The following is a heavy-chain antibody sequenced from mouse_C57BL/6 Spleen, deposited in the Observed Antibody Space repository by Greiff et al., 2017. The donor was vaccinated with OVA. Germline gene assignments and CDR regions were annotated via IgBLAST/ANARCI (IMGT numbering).Heavy chain of an antibody. V-gene: IGHV1-15*01. CDR1: GYTFTDYE. Sequence: QVQLQQSGAELVRPGASVTLSCKASGYTFTDYEMHWVQQTPVHGLEWIGAIDPETGGTAYNQKFKGKAILTADKSSSTAYMELRSLTSEDSAVYYCTREVFDYWGQGTTLTVSS. CDR2: IDPETGGT. CDR3: TREVFDY. J-gene: IGHJ2*01.